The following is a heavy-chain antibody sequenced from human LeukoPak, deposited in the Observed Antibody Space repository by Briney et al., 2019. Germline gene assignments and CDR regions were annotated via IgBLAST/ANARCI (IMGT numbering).Heavy chain of an antibody. CDR1: GGSFSGYY. CDR3: ARGIVVVPAAPSREPRGDTHDY. Sequence: SETLSLTCAVYGGSFSGYYWSWIRQPPGKGLEWIGEINHSGGTNYNPSLKSRVTISVDTSKNQFSLKLSSVTAADTAVYYCARGIVVVPAAPSREPRGDTHDYWGQGTLVTVSS. D-gene: IGHD2-2*01. CDR2: INHSGGT. V-gene: IGHV4-34*01. J-gene: IGHJ4*02.